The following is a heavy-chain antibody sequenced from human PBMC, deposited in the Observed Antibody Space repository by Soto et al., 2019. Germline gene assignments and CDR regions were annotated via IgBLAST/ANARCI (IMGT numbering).Heavy chain of an antibody. CDR3: ARASPVVTDV. CDR2: IYYTGTT. CDR1: GSPISSYY. D-gene: IGHD5-18*01. V-gene: IGHV4-59*08. Sequence: SETLSLTCTVSGSPISSYYWSWFRQPPGQGLEWVGYIYYTGTTTYNPPLKSRVTVSVDTSKSQFSLNLRSVTAADTAVYYCARASPVVTDVSGQGTTVTVSS. J-gene: IGHJ6*02.